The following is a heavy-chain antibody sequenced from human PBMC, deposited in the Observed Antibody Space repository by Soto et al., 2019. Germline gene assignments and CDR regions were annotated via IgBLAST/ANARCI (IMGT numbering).Heavy chain of an antibody. CDR3: APQRGLLWFGELFFDY. Sequence: SVKGSCKASGGTFSSYAISWVRQAPVQGLEWMGGIIPIFGTANYAQKFQGRVTITADESTSTAYMERRSLRSEDTAVYYRAPQRGLLWFGELFFDYRGQGTLVTVSS. CDR1: GGTFSSYA. V-gene: IGHV1-69*01. CDR2: IIPIFGTA. J-gene: IGHJ4*02. D-gene: IGHD3-10*01.